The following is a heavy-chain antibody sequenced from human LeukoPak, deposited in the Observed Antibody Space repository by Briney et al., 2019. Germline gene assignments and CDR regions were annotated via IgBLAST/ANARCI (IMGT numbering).Heavy chain of an antibody. CDR2: ISSSSSTI. CDR1: GFTFSRYS. J-gene: IGHJ6*02. Sequence: GGSLRLSCAASGFTFSRYSMNWVRQAPGKGLEWVSYISSSSSTIYYADSVKGRFTISRDNAKNSLYLQMNSLRAEDTAVYYCARNLYCSGGSCYSYGMDVWGQGTTVTVSS. V-gene: IGHV3-48*04. CDR3: ARNLYCSGGSCYSYGMDV. D-gene: IGHD2-15*01.